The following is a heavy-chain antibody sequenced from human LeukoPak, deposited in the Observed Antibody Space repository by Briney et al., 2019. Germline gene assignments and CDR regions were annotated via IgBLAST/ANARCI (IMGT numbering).Heavy chain of an antibody. V-gene: IGHV5-51*01. Sequence: GESLKISCKGSGYYFTNYWMAWVRQMPGKGLEYMGFIYPGENNIRYSLPFQGQVTISADKSINTAYLQWNSLKASDTAMYYCARHITTSSTSSHFDSWGQGTLVTVSS. J-gene: IGHJ4*02. D-gene: IGHD6-6*01. CDR2: IYPGENNI. CDR3: ARHITTSSTSSHFDS. CDR1: GYYFTNYW.